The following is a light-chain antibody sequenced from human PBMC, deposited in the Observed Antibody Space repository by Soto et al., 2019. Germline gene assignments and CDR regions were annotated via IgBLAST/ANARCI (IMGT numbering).Light chain of an antibody. V-gene: IGKV3-15*01. CDR3: HEYNTWPWT. Sequence: EIVLTQSPATLSVSPGETATLSCTTSQGLNRNLAWYQQKLGQAPRVLIYGASTRAAGTPARFSGSGSGTQFILTISSLQSEDFAVYYCHEYNTWPWTFGQGTKVDIK. CDR2: GAS. CDR1: QGLNRN. J-gene: IGKJ1*01.